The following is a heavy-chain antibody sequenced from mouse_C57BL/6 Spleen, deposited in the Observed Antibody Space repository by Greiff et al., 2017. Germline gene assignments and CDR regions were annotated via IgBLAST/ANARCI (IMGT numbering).Heavy chain of an antibody. Sequence: VKLQQPGAELVRPGSSVKLSCKASGYTFTSYWMHWVKQRPIQGLEWIGNIDPSDSETHYNQKFKDKATLTVDKSSSTAYMQLSSLTSEDSAVYYCARRGLSDYFDYWGQGTTLTVSS. D-gene: IGHD2-2*01. V-gene: IGHV1-52*01. CDR1: GYTFTSYW. CDR3: ARRGLSDYFDY. J-gene: IGHJ2*01. CDR2: IDPSDSET.